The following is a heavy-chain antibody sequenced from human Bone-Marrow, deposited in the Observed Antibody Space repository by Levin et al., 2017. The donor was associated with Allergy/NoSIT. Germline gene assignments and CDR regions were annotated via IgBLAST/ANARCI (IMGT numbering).Heavy chain of an antibody. J-gene: IGHJ4*02. Sequence: SQTLSLTCTVSGGSVSSGSYYWSWIRQPPGKGLEWIGYIYYSGSTNYNPSLKSRVTISVDTSKNQFSLKLSSVTAADTAVYYCARGSYNWDSPYYFDYWGQGTLVTVSS. CDR1: GGSVSSGSYY. D-gene: IGHD1-1*01. CDR2: IYYSGST. CDR3: ARGSYNWDSPYYFDY. V-gene: IGHV4-61*01.